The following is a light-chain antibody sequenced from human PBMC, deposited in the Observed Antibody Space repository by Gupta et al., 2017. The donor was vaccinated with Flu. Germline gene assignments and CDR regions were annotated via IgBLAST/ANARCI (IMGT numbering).Light chain of an antibody. V-gene: IGLV1-40*01. CDR3: QSHDSTLTGSRV. Sequence: HSVLTQPPSVSGAPGQRVTISCTGNNSNIGAGYAVHWYQQLPGSAPKLLIYRNNNRPSGASDRFSASKSGTSASLAITGLQVEDEADYYCQSHDSTLTGSRVFGGGTKLTVL. CDR1: NSNIGAGYA. J-gene: IGLJ3*02. CDR2: RNN.